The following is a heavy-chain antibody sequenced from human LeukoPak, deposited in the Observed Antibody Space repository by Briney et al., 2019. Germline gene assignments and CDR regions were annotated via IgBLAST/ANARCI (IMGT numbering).Heavy chain of an antibody. CDR3: ASASAAGIRRSQYYYYYYYMDV. V-gene: IGHV3-23*01. Sequence: GGSLRLSCADSGVTFRSDGRSWVRQTPGKGLEWVSAISVSGGSTYYADSVKGRFTISRDNTKNTLYLQMCILRAEETALYITASASAAGIRRSQYYYYYYYMDVWGKGTTVTVSS. J-gene: IGHJ6*03. CDR2: ISVSGGST. D-gene: IGHD6-13*01. CDR1: GVTFRSDG.